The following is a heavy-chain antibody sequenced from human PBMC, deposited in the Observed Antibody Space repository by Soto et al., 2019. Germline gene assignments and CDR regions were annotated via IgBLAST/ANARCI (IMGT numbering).Heavy chain of an antibody. J-gene: IGHJ4*02. Sequence: GEPLKLSCKGSGYSFTNYWIGWVRQMPGKGLECMGIIYPGDSDTRYSPSFQGQVTISADKSISTAYLQWYSLKASDTAMYYCALIDRPGLDYWGQGTLVTVSS. D-gene: IGHD1-1*01. CDR2: IYPGDSDT. CDR1: GYSFTNYW. CDR3: ALIDRPGLDY. V-gene: IGHV5-51*01.